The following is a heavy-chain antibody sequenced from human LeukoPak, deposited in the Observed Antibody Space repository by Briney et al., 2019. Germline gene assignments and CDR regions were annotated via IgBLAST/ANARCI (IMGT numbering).Heavy chain of an antibody. V-gene: IGHV4-61*02. Sequence: SETLSLTCTVSGGSISSGSYYWSWIRQPAGKGLEWIGRIYTSGSTNYNPSLKSRVTISVDTSKNQFSLKLSSVTAADTAVYHCAREPKSHRWLPHKGNAFDIWGQGTMVTVSS. J-gene: IGHJ3*02. D-gene: IGHD5-24*01. CDR3: AREPKSHRWLPHKGNAFDI. CDR2: IYTSGST. CDR1: GGSISSGSYY.